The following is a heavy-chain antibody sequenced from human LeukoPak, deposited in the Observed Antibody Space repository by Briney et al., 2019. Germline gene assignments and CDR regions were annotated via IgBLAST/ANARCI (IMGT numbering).Heavy chain of an antibody. D-gene: IGHD1-26*01. CDR3: ARGEGATPISYLDY. Sequence: GESLKISCKGSGYTFTTYWIGWVRQMPGKGLELMGIIYPTDSDTRYSPSFQGQVSISADKSISTAYLRWSSLKASDTAMYYCARGEGATPISYLDYWGLGTLVTVSS. CDR2: IYPTDSDT. V-gene: IGHV5-51*01. CDR1: GYTFTTYW. J-gene: IGHJ4*02.